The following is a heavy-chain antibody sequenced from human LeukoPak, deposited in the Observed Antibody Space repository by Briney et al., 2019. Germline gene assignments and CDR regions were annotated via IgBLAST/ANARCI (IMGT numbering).Heavy chain of an antibody. Sequence: GGSLRLSCAASGFTFSTYAMSWVRQAPGKGLEWVANIKLDGSEKYYVDSVKGRFTVSGDNAKNSLYLQMNSLRAEDTAVYYCARISSISYYFDYWGLGTLDTVSS. CDR1: GFTFSTYA. J-gene: IGHJ4*02. CDR3: ARISSISYYFDY. V-gene: IGHV3-7*01. CDR2: IKLDGSEK.